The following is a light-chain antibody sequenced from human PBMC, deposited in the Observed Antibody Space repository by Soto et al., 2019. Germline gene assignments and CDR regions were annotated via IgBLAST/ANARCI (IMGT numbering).Light chain of an antibody. CDR1: QSVSSR. CDR2: GAS. Sequence: EIVMTQSPGTLSLSPGERATLSCRASQSVSSRLAWYQQKPGQAPRLLIYGASNRATGIPDRFSGSGSGTDFTLTISRLEPEDFAVYYCQQYGSSPRTFGQGTKVDNK. V-gene: IGKV3-20*01. CDR3: QQYGSSPRT. J-gene: IGKJ1*01.